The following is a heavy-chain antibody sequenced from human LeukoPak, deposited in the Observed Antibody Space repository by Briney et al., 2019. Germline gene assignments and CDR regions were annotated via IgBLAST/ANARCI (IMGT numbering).Heavy chain of an antibody. Sequence: PSETLSLTCTVSGGSISSGDYYWSWICQPPGKGLEWIGYIYYSGSTYYNPSLKSRITISVDTSKNQFSLKLSSVTAADTAVYFCARDPAGWGSDASDIWGQGTMVSVSS. V-gene: IGHV4-30-4*01. CDR3: ARDPAGWGSDASDI. J-gene: IGHJ3*02. CDR2: IYYSGST. D-gene: IGHD7-27*01. CDR1: GGSISSGDYY.